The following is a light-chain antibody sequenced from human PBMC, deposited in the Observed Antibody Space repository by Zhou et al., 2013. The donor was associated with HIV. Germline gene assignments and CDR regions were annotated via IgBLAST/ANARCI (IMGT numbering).Light chain of an antibody. J-gene: IGKJ4*01. V-gene: IGKV3-11*01. CDR3: QQYGSSPLT. CDR1: QSISVY. Sequence: EIVLTQSPDTLSVSLGKRATLSCRASQSISVYLAWYQQKPGQAPRLLIYDASNRASGIPARFSGSGSGTDFTLTIDSLEPADSAVYYCQQYGSSPLTFGGGTKVEIK. CDR2: DAS.